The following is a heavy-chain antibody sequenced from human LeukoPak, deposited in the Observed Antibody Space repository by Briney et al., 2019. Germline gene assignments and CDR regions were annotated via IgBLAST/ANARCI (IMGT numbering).Heavy chain of an antibody. D-gene: IGHD6-19*01. CDR1: GDSVSAFY. CDR2: IHYPAST. Sequence: SETLSLTCTVSGDSVSAFYWSWLRQSPGTGLEWIGFIHYPASTAFNPSLKSRVTISLETSRNQLSLMLTSLTPADTAMYYCARGSSDVYWYLDVWGRGTLVTVSS. J-gene: IGHJ2*01. CDR3: ARGSSDVYWYLDV. V-gene: IGHV4-59*02.